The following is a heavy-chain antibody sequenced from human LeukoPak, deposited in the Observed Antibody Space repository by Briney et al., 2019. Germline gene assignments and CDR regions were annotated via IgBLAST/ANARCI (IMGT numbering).Heavy chain of an antibody. Sequence: SETLSLTCTVSGGSISSYYWSWIRQTPGKGLEWIGYIYYSGSTNYNPSLKSRVTISVDTSKNQFSLKLRYVTAAVTAVYYCARPFDSSSWYNWFDPWGQGTLVTVSS. J-gene: IGHJ5*02. CDR1: GGSISSYY. V-gene: IGHV4-59*08. D-gene: IGHD6-13*01. CDR3: ARPFDSSSWYNWFDP. CDR2: IYYSGST.